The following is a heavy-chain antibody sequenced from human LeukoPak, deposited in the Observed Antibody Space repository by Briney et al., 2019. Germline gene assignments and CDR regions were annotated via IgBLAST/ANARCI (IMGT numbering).Heavy chain of an antibody. V-gene: IGHV3-43D*03. CDR2: ISWDGGST. J-gene: IGHJ6*03. CDR1: GFTFDDYA. Sequence: GGSLRLSCAASGFTFDDYAMHWVRQAPGKGLEWVSLISWDGGSTYYADSVKGRFTISRDNSKNSLYLQMNSLRAEDTALYYCAKDFGISGGSPNGGMDVWGKGTTVTVSS. D-gene: IGHD2-15*01. CDR3: AKDFGISGGSPNGGMDV.